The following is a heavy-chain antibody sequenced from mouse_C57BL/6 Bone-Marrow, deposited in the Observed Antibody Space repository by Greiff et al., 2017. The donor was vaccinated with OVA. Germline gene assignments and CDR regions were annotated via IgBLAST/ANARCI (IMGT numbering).Heavy chain of an antibody. CDR3: ARSQTAQARGYAMDY. V-gene: IGHV1-69*01. Sequence: QVQLQQPGAELVMPGASVKLSCKASGYTFTSYWMHWVQQRPGQGLEWIGEIDPSDSYTNYNQKFKGKSTLTVDKSSSTAYMQLSSLTSEDSAVYYCARSQTAQARGYAMDYWGQGTSVTVSS. J-gene: IGHJ4*01. CDR2: IDPSDSYT. CDR1: GYTFTSYW. D-gene: IGHD3-2*02.